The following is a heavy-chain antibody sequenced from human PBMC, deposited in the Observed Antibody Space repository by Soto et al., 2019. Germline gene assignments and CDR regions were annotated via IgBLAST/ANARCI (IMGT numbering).Heavy chain of an antibody. CDR2: ISAYNGNT. CDR3: ASEPSYFDY. V-gene: IGHV1-18*01. Sequence: QVQLVQSGAEVKKPAASLKVSCKASGCTFTSYGISWVRQAPGPGLEWMGWISAYNGNTKYAQKLQGRVTMTTDTSARTADMELRSLRSDDTAVYYCASEPSYFDYWGQGTLVTVSS. CDR1: GCTFTSYG. J-gene: IGHJ4*02.